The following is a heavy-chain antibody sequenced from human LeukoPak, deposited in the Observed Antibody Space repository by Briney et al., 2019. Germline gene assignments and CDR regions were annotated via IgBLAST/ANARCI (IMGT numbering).Heavy chain of an antibody. CDR1: GFNFGSYA. CDR2: ISYDGGYQ. V-gene: IGHV3-30*04. J-gene: IGHJ4*02. CDR3: ATESSLSN. Sequence: GGSLRLSCVASGFNFGSYAMDWVRQAPGKGLEWVGDISYDGGYQSYAVSVRGRFTISRDNSKNMLYLQMNSRRPEDAAVYYCATESSLSNWGRGTLVTVSS.